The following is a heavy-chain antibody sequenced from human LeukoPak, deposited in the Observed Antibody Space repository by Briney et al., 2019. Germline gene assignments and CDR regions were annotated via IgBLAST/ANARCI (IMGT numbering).Heavy chain of an antibody. CDR2: ININSAYI. V-gene: IGHV3-21*01. D-gene: IGHD6-19*01. CDR3: ARVFTSGWFVDY. CDR1: DTLSTYI. J-gene: IGHJ4*02. Sequence: GSLRDSRVPPVDTLSTYIINTVPPTPGERVEMVSSININSAYIYYSNSVKAPFTISRDNAKNSLYLQMNSLRAEDTAVYFCARVFTSGWFVDYWGQGTLVTVSS.